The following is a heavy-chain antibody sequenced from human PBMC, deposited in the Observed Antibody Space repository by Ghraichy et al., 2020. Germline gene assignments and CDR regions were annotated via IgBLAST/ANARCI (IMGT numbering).Heavy chain of an antibody. V-gene: IGHV3-7*01. D-gene: IGHD1-14*01. CDR3: ANGRCWYQDS. CDR1: GITFNVFW. J-gene: IGHJ5*01. Sequence: GGSLRLSCATSGITFNVFWMSWVRQAPGKGLEWVANLKQDDGDSNYVDSVKGRFTISWDNAENSVSLQMNSLRAEDTGVYYCANGRCWYQDSWGQGTLVTVSP. CDR2: LKQDDGDS.